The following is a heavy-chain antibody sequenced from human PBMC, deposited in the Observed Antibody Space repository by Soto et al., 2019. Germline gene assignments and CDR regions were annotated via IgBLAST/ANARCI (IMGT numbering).Heavy chain of an antibody. CDR3: AREPLGPGDYNPYFDY. CDR1: GFTFSNAW. CDR2: IKSKTDGGTT. J-gene: IGHJ4*02. Sequence: PGGSLRLSCAASGFTFSNAWMSWVRQAPGKGLEWVGRIKSKTDGGTTDYAAPVKGRFTISRDDSKNTLYLQMNSLKTEDTAVYYCAREPLGPGDYNPYFDYWGQGTLVTVSS. D-gene: IGHD4-17*01. V-gene: IGHV3-15*01.